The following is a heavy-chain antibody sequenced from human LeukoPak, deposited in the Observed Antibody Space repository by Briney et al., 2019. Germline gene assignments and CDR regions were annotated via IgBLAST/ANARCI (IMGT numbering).Heavy chain of an antibody. CDR1: GYTFTGYY. CDR3: ASPVAYYDFWSGQAEDYYYYGMDV. CDR2: INPNSGGT. Sequence: GASVKVSCKASGYTFTGYYMHWVRQAPGQGLEWMGWINPNSGGTNYAQKFQGRVTMTRDTSISTAYMELSRLRSDDTAVYYCASPVAYYDFWSGQAEDYYYYGMDVWGQGTTVTVSS. V-gene: IGHV1-2*02. J-gene: IGHJ6*02. D-gene: IGHD3-3*01.